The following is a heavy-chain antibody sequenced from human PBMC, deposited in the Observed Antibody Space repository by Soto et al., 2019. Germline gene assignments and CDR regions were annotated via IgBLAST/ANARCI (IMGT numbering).Heavy chain of an antibody. V-gene: IGHV4-34*01. Sequence: SETLSLTCTVYGGSFSGYYWSWIRQPPGKGLEWIGEINHSGSTNYNPSLKSRVTISVDTSKNQFSLKVTSLTAADTAVYYCASRDPGTSVDYWGQGTLVTVSS. J-gene: IGHJ4*02. D-gene: IGHD1-7*01. CDR3: ASRDPGTSVDY. CDR1: GGSFSGYY. CDR2: INHSGST.